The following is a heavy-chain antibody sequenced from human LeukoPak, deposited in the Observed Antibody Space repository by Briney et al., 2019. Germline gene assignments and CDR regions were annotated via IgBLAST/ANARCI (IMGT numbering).Heavy chain of an antibody. Sequence: PGGSLRLSCAASGFTFRIFGLNWVRQAPGKGPEWVSYIDARSGITYYADSVQGRFTISRDDARESVFLQMDGLRVDDTAVYYCARQPAVAGTNYFDYWGQGTLVTVSS. V-gene: IGHV3-48*04. CDR3: ARQPAVAGTNYFDY. D-gene: IGHD6-19*01. CDR1: GFTFRIFG. J-gene: IGHJ4*02. CDR2: IDARSGIT.